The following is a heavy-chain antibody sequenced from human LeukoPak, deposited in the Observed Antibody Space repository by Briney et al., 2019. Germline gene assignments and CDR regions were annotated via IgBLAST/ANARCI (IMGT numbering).Heavy chain of an antibody. J-gene: IGHJ4*02. CDR1: GLTLRRFA. CDR3: ARRDDCGDCGLVDY. CDR2: ISSSGDST. Sequence: GGGLRLSRAASGLTLRRFALSWVRQAPGKGLEWVSPISSSGDSTYYADSVKGRFTISRDNSKNTLYLQMNSLRAEDTAVYYCARRDDCGDCGLVDYWGQGTLVTVSS. D-gene: IGHD4-17*01. V-gene: IGHV3-23*01.